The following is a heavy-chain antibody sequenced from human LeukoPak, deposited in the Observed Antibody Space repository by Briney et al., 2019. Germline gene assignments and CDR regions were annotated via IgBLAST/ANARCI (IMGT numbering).Heavy chain of an antibody. V-gene: IGHV1-2*02. CDR1: AYTFTSYY. Sequence: ASVKVSCKASAYTFTSYYLHWVRQAPGQGPEWMGWIDPNNGDTEYAQKFQGRVTMTRVRSISTAYMELSRLTSDDTAVYYCARRSRNGLDAFDIWGQGTMVTVSS. J-gene: IGHJ3*02. CDR3: ARRSRNGLDAFDI. D-gene: IGHD2-8*01. CDR2: IDPNNGDT.